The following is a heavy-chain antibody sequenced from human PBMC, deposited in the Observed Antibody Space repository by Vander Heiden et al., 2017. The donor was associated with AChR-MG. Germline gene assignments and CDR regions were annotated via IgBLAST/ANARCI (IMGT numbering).Heavy chain of an antibody. Sequence: QVQLQESGPGLVQPSQTLSLTCPVSGGSISSGDYYWSWIRQPPGKGLEWIGYIYYSGSTYYNPSLKRRVTISVDTSKNQFSLKLSSVTAAHTAVYYCARENPATDSRVDYWGQGTLVTVSS. CDR3: ARENPATDSRVDY. CDR1: GGSISSGDYY. J-gene: IGHJ4*02. CDR2: IYYSGST. D-gene: IGHD3-22*01. V-gene: IGHV4-30-4*01.